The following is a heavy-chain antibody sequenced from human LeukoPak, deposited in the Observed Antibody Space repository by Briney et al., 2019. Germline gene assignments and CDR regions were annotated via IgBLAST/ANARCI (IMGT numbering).Heavy chain of an antibody. CDR1: GFTFDDYA. CDR2: ISWNSGSI. V-gene: IGHV3-9*01. Sequence: PGGSLRLSCAASGFTFDDYAMHWVRQAPGKGLEWVSGISWNSGSICYADSVKGRFTISRDNAKNSLYLQMNSLRAEDTALYYCAKTKQKTYYFDYWGQGTLVTVSS. CDR3: AKTKQKTYYFDY. J-gene: IGHJ4*02.